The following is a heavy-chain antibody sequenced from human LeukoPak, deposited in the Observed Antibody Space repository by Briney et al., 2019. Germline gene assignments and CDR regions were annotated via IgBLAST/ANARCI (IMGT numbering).Heavy chain of an antibody. D-gene: IGHD5-24*01. CDR3: ARHNGRWLQPKYYYYYYMDV. Sequence: KPGESLKISCKGSGYRFTSYWIGWVRQMPGKGLEWMGIIYPGDSDTRYSPSFQGQVTISADKSISTAYLQWSSLKASDTAMYYCARHNGRWLQPKYYYYYYMDVWGKGTTVTVSS. CDR2: IYPGDSDT. CDR1: GYRFTSYW. V-gene: IGHV5-51*01. J-gene: IGHJ6*03.